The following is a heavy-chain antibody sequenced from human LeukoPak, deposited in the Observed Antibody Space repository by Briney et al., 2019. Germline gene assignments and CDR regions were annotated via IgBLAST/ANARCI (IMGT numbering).Heavy chain of an antibody. CDR1: GFTFSSYA. CDR2: ISYDGSNK. D-gene: IGHD6-19*01. Sequence: GGSQRLSCVASGFTFSSYAMHWVRQAPGKGLEWVALISYDGSNKYYADSVKGRFTISRDNSKNTLYLQMNSLRAEDTAVYYCARGGVYSSGSYYLSYFDYWGQGTLGTASS. J-gene: IGHJ4*02. V-gene: IGHV3-30-3*01. CDR3: ARGGVYSSGSYYLSYFDY.